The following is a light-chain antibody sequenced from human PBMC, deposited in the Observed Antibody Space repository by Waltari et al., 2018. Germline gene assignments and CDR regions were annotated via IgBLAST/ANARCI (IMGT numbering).Light chain of an antibody. CDR1: STDVGAYNF. CDR2: DVG. V-gene: IGLV2-14*01. J-gene: IGLJ1*01. CDR3: SSYTTSTTLL. Sequence: QSALTQPASVSGSPGQSITISCTGSSTDVGAYNFVSWYQQHPGKVPKLILYDVGNRPPGISHSFSASKSGNTASLTISGLQEEDEGEYYCSSYTTSTTLLFGTGTRLTVL.